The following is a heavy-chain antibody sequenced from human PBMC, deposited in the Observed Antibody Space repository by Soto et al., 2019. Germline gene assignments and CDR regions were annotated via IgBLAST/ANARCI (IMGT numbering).Heavy chain of an antibody. Sequence: SETLSLTCTVSGDSITTGYYYWGWIRQPPGKGLEWIGEINHSGSTNYNPSLKSRVTISVDTSKNQFSLKLTSVTAADTAVYYCARDKITGLFDYWGQGTLVTVSS. V-gene: IGHV4-39*07. CDR3: ARDKITGLFDY. CDR2: INHSGST. J-gene: IGHJ4*02. CDR1: GDSITTGYYY. D-gene: IGHD2-8*02.